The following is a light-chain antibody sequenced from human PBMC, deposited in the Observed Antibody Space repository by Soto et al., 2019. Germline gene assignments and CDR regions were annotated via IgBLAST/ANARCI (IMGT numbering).Light chain of an antibody. CDR3: QQYGSSPRWT. CDR1: QFIPIH. CDR2: DAF. Sequence: EIELTQFPVTLYLSNGERATLSCRASQFIPIHLAWYQQKPGQPPRLLIYDAFNRAAGIPARFSGSGSGTDFTLTISRLEPEDFAVYYCQQYGSSPRWTFGQGTKV. V-gene: IGKV3-20*01. J-gene: IGKJ1*01.